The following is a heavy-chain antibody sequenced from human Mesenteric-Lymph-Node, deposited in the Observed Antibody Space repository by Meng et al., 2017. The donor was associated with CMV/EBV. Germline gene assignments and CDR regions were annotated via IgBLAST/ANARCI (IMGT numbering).Heavy chain of an antibody. D-gene: IGHD6-13*01. V-gene: IGHV7-4-1*02. CDR2: INTNTGNP. Sequence: YVVNWVRQAPGQGLEWMGWINTNTGNPRYAQGFTGRFVLSLDTSVSTAYLQISSLKAEDTAVYYCARGPAYSGSWYEGVPLGWFDPWGQGTLVTVSS. J-gene: IGHJ5*02. CDR1: YV. CDR3: ARGPAYSGSWYEGVPLGWFDP.